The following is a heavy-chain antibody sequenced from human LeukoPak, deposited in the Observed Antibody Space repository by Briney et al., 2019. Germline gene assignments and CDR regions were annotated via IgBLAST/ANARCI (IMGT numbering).Heavy chain of an antibody. D-gene: IGHD1-26*01. CDR3: ARIETPYSGSGRGRY. J-gene: IGHJ4*02. V-gene: IGHV1-2*06. CDR2: INPNSGGT. Sequence: GASVKVSCKASGYTFTGYYMHWVRQAPGQGLEWMGRINPNSGGTNYARKFQGRVTMTRDTSISTAYVELSRLISDDTAVYYCARIETPYSGSGRGRYWGQGTLVTVSS. CDR1: GYTFTGYY.